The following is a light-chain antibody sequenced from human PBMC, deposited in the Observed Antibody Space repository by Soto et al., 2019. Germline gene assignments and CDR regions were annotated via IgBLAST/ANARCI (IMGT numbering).Light chain of an antibody. V-gene: IGKV1-39*01. CDR2: GAS. CDR1: QSINIY. Sequence: DIQMTQSPSSLSASVGCRVTISCRAGQSINIYLNWYQQRPGKSPKLLISGASSLQTGVPSRFSGSGSATFFTLTITNVQHEDPATYYCQQSFDTPLTFGAGTKVDIK. CDR3: QQSFDTPLT. J-gene: IGKJ4*01.